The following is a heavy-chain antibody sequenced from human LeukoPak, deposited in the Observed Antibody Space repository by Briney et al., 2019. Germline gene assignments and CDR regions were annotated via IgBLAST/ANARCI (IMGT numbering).Heavy chain of an antibody. CDR3: ARAGYYYDSRGYYHGGAFDI. D-gene: IGHD3-22*01. Sequence: PSETLSLTCAVHDGALSAYYWSWIRQSPGKGLDWFGEINHSGITNYNPSPTSPSTISVDTSTNPFSTKLSSVTAADTAVYYCARAGYYYDSRGYYHGGAFDIWGQGTMVTVSS. CDR2: INHSGIT. CDR1: DGALSAYY. J-gene: IGHJ3*02. V-gene: IGHV4-34*01.